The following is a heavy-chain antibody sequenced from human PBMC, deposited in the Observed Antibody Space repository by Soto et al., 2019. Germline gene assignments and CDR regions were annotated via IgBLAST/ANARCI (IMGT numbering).Heavy chain of an antibody. CDR3: ARAFSGSNYEGALDS. CDR1: GYTFPSYG. D-gene: IGHD1-26*01. Sequence: QVQLGQSGAEVKKPGASVKVSCKASGYTFPSYGLSWVLQAPGQGLEWMGWIIGYDASTKYAQNLHDRVTINKDTSTSTAYMELRSLTSADAAVYSCARAFSGSNYEGALDSWCQGTLVTVSS. J-gene: IGHJ4*02. V-gene: IGHV1-18*04. CDR2: IIGYDAST.